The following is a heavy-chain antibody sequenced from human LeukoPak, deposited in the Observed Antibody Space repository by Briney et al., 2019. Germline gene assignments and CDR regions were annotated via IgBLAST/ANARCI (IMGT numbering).Heavy chain of an antibody. D-gene: IGHD2-15*01. CDR1: GYIFTSYG. Sequence: ASVKVSCKASGYIFTSYGISWVRQAPGQGLEWTGWISADNGNTNYAQKLQGRVTMTTDTSTSTAYMELRSLRSDDTAVYYCARARLGYCSGGSCYNTFDYWGQGTLVTVSS. V-gene: IGHV1-18*01. CDR2: ISADNGNT. J-gene: IGHJ4*02. CDR3: ARARLGYCSGGSCYNTFDY.